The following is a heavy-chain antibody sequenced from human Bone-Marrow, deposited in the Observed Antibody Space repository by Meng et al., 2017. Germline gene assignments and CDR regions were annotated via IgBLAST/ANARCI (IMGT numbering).Heavy chain of an antibody. CDR2: IYSCGST. V-gene: IGHV3-66*03. Sequence: GESLKISCAASGFTVSSNYMSWVRQAPGKGLEWVSVIYSCGSTYYADSVKGRFTVSRDNAKNTLYLQMNSLGADDTAVYYCARDLAWVLFDYWGQGALVTVSS. J-gene: IGHJ4*02. CDR3: ARDLAWVLFDY. D-gene: IGHD3-3*01. CDR1: GFTVSSNY.